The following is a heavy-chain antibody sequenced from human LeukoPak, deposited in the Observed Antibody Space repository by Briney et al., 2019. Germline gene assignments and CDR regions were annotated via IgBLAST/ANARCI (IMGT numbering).Heavy chain of an antibody. CDR1: GYTFGSYY. CDR3: ARDQGYCSSTSCSFDY. Sequence: ASVKVSCKASGYTFGSYYMHWVRQAPGQGLEWMGWINPNSGGTNYAQKFQGRVTMSRDTSISTAYMELSRLRSDDTAVYYCARDQGYCSSTSCSFDYWGQGTLVTVSS. V-gene: IGHV1-2*02. D-gene: IGHD2-2*01. J-gene: IGHJ4*02. CDR2: INPNSGGT.